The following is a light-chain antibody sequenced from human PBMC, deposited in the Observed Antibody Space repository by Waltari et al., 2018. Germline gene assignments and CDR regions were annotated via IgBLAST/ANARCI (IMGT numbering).Light chain of an antibody. CDR3: QSYDSTNREVV. J-gene: IGLJ2*01. CDR1: SGSIASNY. Sequence: NFMLTQPHSVSESPGKTVTISCTGSSGSIASNYVQWSQQRPGSAPTIVIYENNQRPSRVPARFSGHIDSSSNSASLTICGLKTEDEADYSCQSYDSTNREVVFGGGTNLTVL. CDR2: ENN. V-gene: IGLV6-57*02.